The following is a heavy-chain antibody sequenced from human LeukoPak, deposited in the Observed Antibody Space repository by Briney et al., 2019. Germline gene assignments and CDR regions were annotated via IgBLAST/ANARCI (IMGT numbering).Heavy chain of an antibody. V-gene: IGHV4-59*01. D-gene: IGHD1-26*01. CDR2: IYNSGST. CDR3: VRDRELNY. CDR1: GGSISRYY. J-gene: IGHJ4*02. Sequence: SETLSLTCTVSGGSISRYYWSWIRQPPGKGLEWIGYIYNSGSTIYNPSLKSRATISVDTSKNQFSLRLSSVTAVDTAVYYCVRDRELNYWGQGTLVTVSS.